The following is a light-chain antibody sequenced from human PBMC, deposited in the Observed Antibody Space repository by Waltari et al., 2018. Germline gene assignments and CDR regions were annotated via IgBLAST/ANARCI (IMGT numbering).Light chain of an antibody. CDR3: QQLHSYPRA. J-gene: IGKJ4*01. V-gene: IGKV1-13*02. CDR2: GAS. Sequence: AIQVTQSPSSLSPSVGDRFTITCRASQDLDNWLAWYQQKPGKAPNLLIYGASVLESGVPSRFSGSGSGTDFTLTISSLQPEDFATYYCQQLHSYPRAFGGGTKVESK. CDR1: QDLDNW.